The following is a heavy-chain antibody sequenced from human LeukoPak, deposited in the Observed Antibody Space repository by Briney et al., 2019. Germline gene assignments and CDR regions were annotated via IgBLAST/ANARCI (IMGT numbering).Heavy chain of an antibody. J-gene: IGHJ4*02. Sequence: PGRPLRLSCAASGFTFSSYGMHWVRQAPGKGLEWVAVISYDGSNKYYADSVKGRFTISRDNSKNTLYLQMNSLRAEDTAVYYCRFYCSSTSCYKGIDYWGQGTLVTVSS. CDR1: GFTFSSYG. V-gene: IGHV3-30*03. D-gene: IGHD2-2*02. CDR3: RFYCSSTSCYKGIDY. CDR2: ISYDGSNK.